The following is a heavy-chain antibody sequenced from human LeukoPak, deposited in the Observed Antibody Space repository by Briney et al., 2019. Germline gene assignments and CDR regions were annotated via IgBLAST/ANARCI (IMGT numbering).Heavy chain of an antibody. CDR1: GFTFSSYE. V-gene: IGHV3-48*03. Sequence: GGSLRLSCAASGFTFSSYEMNWVRQAPGKGLEWVSYILNSGTTTYYADSVKGRFTISRDNAKNSLYLQMNSLRAEDTGVYYCARDLGYGGYSLTYWGQGTQVTVSS. CDR2: ILNSGTTT. J-gene: IGHJ4*02. D-gene: IGHD4-23*01. CDR3: ARDLGYGGYSLTY.